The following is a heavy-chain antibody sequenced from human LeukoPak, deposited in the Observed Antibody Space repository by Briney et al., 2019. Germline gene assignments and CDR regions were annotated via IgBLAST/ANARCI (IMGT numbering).Heavy chain of an antibody. D-gene: IGHD2-15*01. CDR1: GGSFSGYY. V-gene: IGHV4-34*01. Sequence: PSETLSLTCAVYGGSFSGYYWSWIRQPPGKGLEWIGEINHSGSTNYNPSLKSRVTISVDTSKSQFSLKLSSVTAADTAVYYCARGRGPIVVVVAAPVVFDYWGQGTLVTVSS. CDR3: ARGRGPIVVVVAAPVVFDY. J-gene: IGHJ4*02. CDR2: INHSGST.